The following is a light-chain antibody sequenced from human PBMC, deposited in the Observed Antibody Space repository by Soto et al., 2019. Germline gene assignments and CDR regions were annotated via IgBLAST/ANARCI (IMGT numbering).Light chain of an antibody. V-gene: IGKV3D-20*02. CDR2: YAS. Sequence: EIVLTQFPGTLSVSPGESAILSCRASQTVNSNYLAWYQQRPGQAPRLLIYYASSRATGIPDRFSGTGSGTDFTLTISRLEPEDFAVYYCQQRSNWLITFGQGTRLEIK. J-gene: IGKJ5*01. CDR1: QTVNSNY. CDR3: QQRSNWLIT.